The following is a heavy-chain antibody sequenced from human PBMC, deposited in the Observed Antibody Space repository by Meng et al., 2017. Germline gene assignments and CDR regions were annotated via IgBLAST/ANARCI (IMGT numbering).Heavy chain of an antibody. CDR3: ARGWFGELDYYYGMDV. CDR1: GYTFTSYD. V-gene: IGHV1-18*01. Sequence: ASVKVSCKASGYTFTSYDINWVRQATGQGLEWMGWISAYNGNTNYAQKLQGRVTMTTDTSTSTAYMELRSLRSDDTAVYYCARGWFGELDYYYGMDVWGQGTTVTVSS. D-gene: IGHD3-10*01. CDR2: ISAYNGNT. J-gene: IGHJ6*02.